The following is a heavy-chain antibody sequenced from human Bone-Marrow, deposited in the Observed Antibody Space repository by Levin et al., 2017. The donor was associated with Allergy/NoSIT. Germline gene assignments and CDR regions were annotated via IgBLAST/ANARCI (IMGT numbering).Heavy chain of an antibody. J-gene: IGHJ4*02. V-gene: IGHV3-23*01. D-gene: IGHD3-10*01. Sequence: SCVASGFTFSSYAMSWVRQAPGKGLEWVSAIYGGGDTTYYADPVKGRFTISRDNSKNTLYLEMNSLRAEDTAVYYCALKGVTGSGIGFWGQGTLVTVSS. CDR3: ALKGVTGSGIGF. CDR2: IYGGGDTT. CDR1: GFTFSSYA.